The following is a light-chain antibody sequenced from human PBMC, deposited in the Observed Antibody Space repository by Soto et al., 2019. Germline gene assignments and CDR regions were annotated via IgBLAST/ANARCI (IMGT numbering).Light chain of an antibody. Sequence: QSALTQPASVSGSPGQSITISCTGTSSDVGGYNYVSWYQQHPGKAPKLMLYEVSNRPSGVSYRFSGSKSANTASLTISGLQAEDEADYYCSSYTSSATLVFGGGTKRTVL. J-gene: IGLJ2*01. CDR2: EVS. CDR1: SSDVGGYNY. V-gene: IGLV2-14*01. CDR3: SSYTSSATLV.